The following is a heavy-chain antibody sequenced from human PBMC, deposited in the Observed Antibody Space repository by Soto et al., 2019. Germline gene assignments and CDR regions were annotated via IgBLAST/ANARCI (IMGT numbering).Heavy chain of an antibody. CDR1: GYTFTSYG. D-gene: IGHD3-10*01. V-gene: IGHV1-18*01. CDR2: ISAYNGNT. J-gene: IGHJ4*02. Sequence: ASVKVSCKASGYTFTSYGISWVRQAPGQGLEWMGWISAYNGNTNYAQKLQGRVTMTTDTSTSTAYMELRSLRSDDTAVYYCARGSDMKLSFGPLGFFDSWGQGTMVTFSS. CDR3: ARGSDMKLSFGPLGFFDS.